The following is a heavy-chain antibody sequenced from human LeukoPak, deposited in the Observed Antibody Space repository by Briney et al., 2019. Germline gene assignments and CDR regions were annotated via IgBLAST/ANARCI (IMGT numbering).Heavy chain of an antibody. V-gene: IGHV4-34*01. CDR2: INHSGSI. J-gene: IGHJ4*02. D-gene: IGHD3-3*01. CDR3: ARARFDFWSGFRL. Sequence: PSETLSLTCAVYGGSFSGYYWSWIRQPPGKGLEWIGEINHSGSINYNPSLKSRVTISVDTSKNQFSLKLSSVTAADTAVYYCARARFDFWSGFRLWGQGTLVTVSS. CDR1: GGSFSGYY.